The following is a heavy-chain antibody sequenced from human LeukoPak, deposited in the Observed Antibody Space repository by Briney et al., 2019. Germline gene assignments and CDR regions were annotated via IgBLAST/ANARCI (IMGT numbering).Heavy chain of an antibody. Sequence: GESLKISCKGSGYSFTNYWIGWVRQMPGKGLEWMGIIYPGDSDTRYSPSFQGQVTISADKSISTAYLQWSSLKASDTAMYYCARQIYDSSGKGAEGFDYWGQGTLVTVSS. CDR1: GYSFTNYW. J-gene: IGHJ4*02. D-gene: IGHD3-22*01. V-gene: IGHV5-51*01. CDR2: IYPGDSDT. CDR3: ARQIYDSSGKGAEGFDY.